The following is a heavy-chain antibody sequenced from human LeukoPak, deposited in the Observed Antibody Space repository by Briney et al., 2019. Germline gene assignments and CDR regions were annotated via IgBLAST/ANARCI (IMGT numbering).Heavy chain of an antibody. CDR3: AELGITMIGGV. Sequence: GGSLRLSCAASGFSFSSYEMIWVRQAPGKGLEWVSYISSSGSTIYYADSVKGRFTISRDNAKNSLYLQMNSLRAEDTAVYYCAELGITMIGGVWGKGTTVTISS. V-gene: IGHV3-48*03. CDR2: ISSSGSTI. D-gene: IGHD3-10*02. J-gene: IGHJ6*04. CDR1: GFSFSSYE.